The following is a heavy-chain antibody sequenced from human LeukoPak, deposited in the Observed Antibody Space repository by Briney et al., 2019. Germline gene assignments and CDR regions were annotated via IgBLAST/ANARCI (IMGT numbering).Heavy chain of an antibody. CDR2: IDTNSGGT. CDR1: GYTFTAYY. CDR3: ASEAYCSGGSCSLHRVAP. D-gene: IGHD2-15*01. V-gene: IGHV1-2*02. J-gene: IGHJ5*02. Sequence: GASVKVSCKASGYTFTAYYMHWVRQAPGQGLEWMGWIDTNSGGTNYAQKFQGRVTITRDTSIGTAYMELSSLISDDTAVYYCASEAYCSGGSCSLHRVAPWGQGTLVTVSS.